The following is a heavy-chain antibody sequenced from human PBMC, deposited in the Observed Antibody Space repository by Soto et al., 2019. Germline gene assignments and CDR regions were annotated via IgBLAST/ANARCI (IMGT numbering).Heavy chain of an antibody. J-gene: IGHJ4*02. CDR3: AKDFIGYSSGWSSFDY. CDR2: LNDDGSLI. D-gene: IGHD6-19*01. Sequence: GGSLRLSCDTSGFMFSRHWMTWARQAPGKGLEWVANLNDDGSLIYYLDSVKGRFTVFRDNAKNTVYLQMNSLRAEDTAMYYCAKDFIGYSSGWSSFDYWGQGTLVTVSS. CDR1: GFMFSRHW. V-gene: IGHV3-7*01.